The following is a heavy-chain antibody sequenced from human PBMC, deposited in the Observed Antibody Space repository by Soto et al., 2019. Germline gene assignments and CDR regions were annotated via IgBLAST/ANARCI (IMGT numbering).Heavy chain of an antibody. CDR3: ARTYWNDPRGTDTEFGY. CDR1: GFIFSSYA. V-gene: IGHV3-64*01. CDR2: ISSNGGST. J-gene: IGHJ4*02. D-gene: IGHD1-1*01. Sequence: EVQLVESGGGLVQPGGSLRLSCAASGFIFSSYAMHWVRQAPGKGLEYVSAISSNGGSTDYANSVKGRFTISRDNSKNTLYLQMGSLRPEDMAIYYCARTYWNDPRGTDTEFGYWGQGTLVTVSS.